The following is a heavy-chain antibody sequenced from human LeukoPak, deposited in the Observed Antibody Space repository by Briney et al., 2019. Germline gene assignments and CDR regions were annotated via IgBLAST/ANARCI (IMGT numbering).Heavy chain of an antibody. V-gene: IGHV3-23*01. CDR2: ISGSGAST. Sequence: GGSLRLSCAASGFTFSDYAMAWVRQAPGKGLEWVSAISGSGASTNYADSVKGRFTMSRDNSKNTLYLQMNSLRAEDTAVYYCARASSSSWYRDPNLDYWGQGTLVTVSS. D-gene: IGHD6-13*01. CDR1: GFTFSDYA. CDR3: ARASSSSWYRDPNLDY. J-gene: IGHJ4*02.